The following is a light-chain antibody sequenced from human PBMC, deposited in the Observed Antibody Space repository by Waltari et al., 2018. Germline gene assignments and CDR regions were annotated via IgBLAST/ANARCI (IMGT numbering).Light chain of an antibody. CDR2: AAS. CDR1: QSIGTY. V-gene: IGKV1-39*01. CDR3: QQSYTTPRT. Sequence: DIQMTQSPSSLSASVGDRVTITCRASQSIGTYLNWYQHKPGRAPELLIYAASTLQGGVPSRFSGSGSETHFTLSISSLQREDFATYYWQQSYTTPRTFGQGTKVEIK. J-gene: IGKJ1*01.